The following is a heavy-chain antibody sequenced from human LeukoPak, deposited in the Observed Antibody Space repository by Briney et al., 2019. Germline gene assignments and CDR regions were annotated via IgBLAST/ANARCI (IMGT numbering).Heavy chain of an antibody. D-gene: IGHD3-10*01. CDR1: GGSISSGSYY. V-gene: IGHV4-39*01. J-gene: IGHJ6*02. CDR3: AVIRNYYYYYGMDV. Sequence: PSETLSLTCTVSGGSISSGSYYWGWIRQPPGKGLEWIGSIYYSGSTYYNPSLKSRVTISVDTSKNQFSLKLSSVTAADTAVYYCAVIRNYYYYYGMDVWGQGTTVTVSS. CDR2: IYYSGST.